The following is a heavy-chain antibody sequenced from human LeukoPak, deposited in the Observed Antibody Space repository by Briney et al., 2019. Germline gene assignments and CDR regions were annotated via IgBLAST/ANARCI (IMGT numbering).Heavy chain of an antibody. J-gene: IGHJ4*02. D-gene: IGHD4-17*01. CDR2: IYYSGST. V-gene: IGHV4-31*03. CDR3: ASFYGDYGLFDY. CDR1: GGSISRGGYY. Sequence: SETLSLTCTVSGGSISRGGYYCTWIRQHPGKVLEWIGYIYYSGSTYYHPSLKSRVAISVDTSKNQFSLKLSSVTAADTAVYYCASFYGDYGLFDYWGQGTLVTVSS.